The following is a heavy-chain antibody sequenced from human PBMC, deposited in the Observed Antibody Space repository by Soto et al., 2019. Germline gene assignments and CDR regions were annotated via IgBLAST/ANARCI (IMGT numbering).Heavy chain of an antibody. Sequence: SETLSLTCTVSGGSISSYYWSWIRQPPGKGLEWIGYIYYSGSTNYNPSLKSRVTISVDTSKNQFSLKLSSVTAADTAVYYCARPIIAVTYYDFWSGTYYFGYWGRETLVAVSS. J-gene: IGHJ4*01. V-gene: IGHV4-59*01. D-gene: IGHD3-3*01. CDR3: ARPIIAVTYYDFWSGTYYFGY. CDR2: IYYSGST. CDR1: GGSISSYY.